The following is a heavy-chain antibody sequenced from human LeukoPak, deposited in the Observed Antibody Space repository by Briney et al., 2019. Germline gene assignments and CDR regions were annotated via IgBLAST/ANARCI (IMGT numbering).Heavy chain of an antibody. CDR2: TSSSGETT. V-gene: IGHV3-23*01. D-gene: IGHD3-22*01. J-gene: IGHJ4*02. Sequence: GGSLRLSCVSSGFTFSSYAMSWVRQAAGKGLEWVSSTSSSGETTYYADSVKGRFTISRDNSRNTLYLQMNSLRAEDTAAYYCAKDRPNYYGTNGHYYRRDGDCWGQGTLVTVSS. CDR1: GFTFSSYA. CDR3: AKDRPNYYGTNGHYYRRDGDC.